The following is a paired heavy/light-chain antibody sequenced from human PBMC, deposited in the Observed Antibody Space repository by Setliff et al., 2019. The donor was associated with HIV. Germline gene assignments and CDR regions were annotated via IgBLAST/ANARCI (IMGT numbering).Light chain of an antibody. J-gene: IGKJ3*01. Sequence: DIVMTQSPDSLAVSLGERATINCKSSQSVLYSSNNKNYLAWYQQKPGQPPKLLIYWASTRESGAPDRFSGSGSGTDFTLTISSLQAEDVAVYYCQQYYTTPFTFGPGTKVDIK. V-gene: IGKV4-1*01. CDR3: QQYYTTPFT. CDR2: WAS. CDR1: QSVLYSSNNKNY.
Heavy chain of an antibody. CDR2: ISTYNDNT. Sequence: QVQLVQSGSEVKKPGASMKVSCKASGYIFNSYAITWVRQAPGQGLEWMGWISTYNDNTNYAQKFQGRVTMTTDTSTSTAYMELRSLRSDDTAVYYCARGYYYDSSGYYYGGNAFDIWGQGTLVTVSS. J-gene: IGHJ3*02. CDR3: ARGYYYDSSGYYYGGNAFDI. V-gene: IGHV1-18*01. CDR1: GYIFNSYA. D-gene: IGHD3-22*01.